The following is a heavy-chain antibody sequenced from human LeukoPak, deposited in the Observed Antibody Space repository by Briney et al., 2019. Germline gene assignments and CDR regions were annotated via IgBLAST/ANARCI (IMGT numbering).Heavy chain of an antibody. V-gene: IGHV3-74*01. Sequence: GGSLRLFCAASGLTFSSSWMHWVRQAPGKGLVWVSLISSDGRSFTGYADSVKGRFTISRDNAKNTVYMQMNSLRAEDTAMYYCARGYSGLDVWGQGTTVTVSS. CDR2: ISSDGRSFT. CDR1: GLTFSSSW. J-gene: IGHJ6*02. CDR3: ARGYSGLDV. D-gene: IGHD1-26*01.